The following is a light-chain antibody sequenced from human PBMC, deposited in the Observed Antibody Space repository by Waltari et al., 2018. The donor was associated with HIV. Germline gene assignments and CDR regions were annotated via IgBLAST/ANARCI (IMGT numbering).Light chain of an antibody. CDR2: EVI. J-gene: IGLJ3*02. V-gene: IGLV2-11*01. CDR3: CSYAGTYTYVL. Sequence: QSALTQPRSVSGSPGLSVTTACTRTTTYMGGYDSGSGYLQHPGKGPKLIIYEVIRRRSGVPDRFSGSKSGNTASLTISGLQNEDDADYFCCSYAGTYTYVLFGGGTKLTVL. CDR1: TTYMGGYDS.